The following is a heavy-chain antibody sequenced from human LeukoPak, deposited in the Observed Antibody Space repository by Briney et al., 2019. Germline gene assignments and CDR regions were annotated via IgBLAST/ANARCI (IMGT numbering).Heavy chain of an antibody. CDR2: IYYSGIT. V-gene: IGHV4-39*01. CDR1: GGSISSSNYY. Sequence: SETLSLTCTVSGGSISSSNYYWGWLRQPPGKGLAWIGSIYYSGITYYNPSLKSRVTISVDTSKNQFSLKLSSVTAADTAVYYCARRFSLGAFDYWGQGTLVTVSS. D-gene: IGHD3-16*01. J-gene: IGHJ4*02. CDR3: ARRFSLGAFDY.